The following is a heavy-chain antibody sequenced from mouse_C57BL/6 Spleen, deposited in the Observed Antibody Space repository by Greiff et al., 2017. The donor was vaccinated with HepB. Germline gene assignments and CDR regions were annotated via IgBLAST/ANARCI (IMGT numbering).Heavy chain of an antibody. D-gene: IGHD2-1*01. V-gene: IGHV5-6*02. CDR3: ARGYGNVYYYAMDY. Sequence: EVKLMESGGDLVKPGGSLKLSCAASGFTFSSYGMSWVRQTPDKRQEWVATISSGGSYTYYPDSVKGRFTISRDNAKNTLYLQMSSLKSEDTAMYYCARGYGNVYYYAMDYWGQGTSVTVSS. J-gene: IGHJ4*01. CDR2: ISSGGSYT. CDR1: GFTFSSYG.